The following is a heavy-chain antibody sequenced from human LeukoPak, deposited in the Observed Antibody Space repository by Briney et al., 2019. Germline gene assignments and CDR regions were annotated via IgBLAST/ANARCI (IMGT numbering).Heavy chain of an antibody. CDR2: ISGSGGST. V-gene: IGHV3-23*01. CDR3: AKEGYNWNYVRYFDY. Sequence: TGGSLRLSCAASGFTFSSYAMSWVRQAPGKGLEWVSAISGSGGSTYYADSVKGRFTISRDNSKNTLYLQMNSLRAEDTAVYYCAKEGYNWNYVRYFDYWGQGTLVTVSS. D-gene: IGHD1-7*01. J-gene: IGHJ4*02. CDR1: GFTFSSYA.